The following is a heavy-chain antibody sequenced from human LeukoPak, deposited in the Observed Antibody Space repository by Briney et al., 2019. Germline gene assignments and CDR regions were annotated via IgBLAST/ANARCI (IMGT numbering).Heavy chain of an antibody. J-gene: IGHJ5*02. CDR1: GFTFSDYY. CDR2: ISSSGSTI. Sequence: PGGSLRLSCAASGFTFSDYYMSWIRQAPGKGLEWVSYISSSGSTIYYADSVKGRFTISRDNAKNSLYLQMNSLRAEDTAVYYCARDSSSWYRTLNWFDPWGQGTLVTVSS. D-gene: IGHD6-13*01. V-gene: IGHV3-11*04. CDR3: ARDSSSWYRTLNWFDP.